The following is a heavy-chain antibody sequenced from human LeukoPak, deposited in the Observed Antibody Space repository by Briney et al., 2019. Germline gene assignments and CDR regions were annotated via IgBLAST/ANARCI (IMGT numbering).Heavy chain of an antibody. Sequence: GGSLRLSCAVSGFTVSSNYMNWVRQAPGKGLEWVSILYRGGSTYFADSVKGRFTISRDNSKNTLYLQMNNLRAEDTAVYYCARDGSSWYFDYWGQGTLVTVSS. CDR2: LYRGGST. V-gene: IGHV3-66*01. D-gene: IGHD6-13*01. CDR3: ARDGSSWYFDY. J-gene: IGHJ4*02. CDR1: GFTVSSNY.